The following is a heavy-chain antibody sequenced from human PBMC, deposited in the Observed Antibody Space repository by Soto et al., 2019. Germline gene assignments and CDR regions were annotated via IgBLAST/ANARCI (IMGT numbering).Heavy chain of an antibody. Sequence: SETLSLTCAVSGGSISSSNWWSWARQPPGKGLEWIGEIYHSGSTNYNPSLKSRVTISVDKSKNQFPLKLSSATAADTAVYYCASLYSRIDYDYFGMDVWGPGT. CDR1: GGSISSSNW. J-gene: IGHJ6*02. V-gene: IGHV4-4*02. D-gene: IGHD6-13*01. CDR3: ASLYSRIDYDYFGMDV. CDR2: IYHSGST.